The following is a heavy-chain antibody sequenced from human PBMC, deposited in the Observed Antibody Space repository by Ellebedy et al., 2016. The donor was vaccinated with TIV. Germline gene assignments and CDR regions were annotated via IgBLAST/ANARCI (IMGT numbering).Heavy chain of an antibody. CDR1: GGSVSSGSYY. D-gene: IGHD3-10*01. CDR2: IYYSGST. J-gene: IGHJ4*02. V-gene: IGHV4-30-4*08. CDR3: ATSSGSYPNFDY. Sequence: SETLSLTXTVSGGSVSSGSYYWSWIRQPPGKGLEWIGYIYYSGSTYYNPSLKSRVTISVDTSKNQFSLKLSSVTAADTAVYYCATSSGSYPNFDYWGQGTLVTVSS.